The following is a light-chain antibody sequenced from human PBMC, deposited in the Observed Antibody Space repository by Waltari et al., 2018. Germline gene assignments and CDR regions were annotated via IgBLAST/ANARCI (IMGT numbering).Light chain of an antibody. CDR2: DVS. CDR1: SSDVGGYNY. V-gene: IGLV2-14*03. J-gene: IGLJ3*02. Sequence: QSALTQPASVSGSPGQSITFSCTGTSSDVGGYNYVSWYQQHPGKAPKLRIYDVSNRPSGLSNRFSVSKSGNTASRTISGLQAEDEADYYCSSYTSSNTCVFGGGTKLTVL. CDR3: SSYTSSNTCV.